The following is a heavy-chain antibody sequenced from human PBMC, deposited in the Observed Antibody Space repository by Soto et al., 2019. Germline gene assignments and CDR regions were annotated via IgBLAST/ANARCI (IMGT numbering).Heavy chain of an antibody. D-gene: IGHD6-13*01. CDR3: ARAVDARYSSFRVKAYYY. V-gene: IGHV4-59*01. CDR1: GGSISRYY. Sequence: ASENLSLPCTVSGGSISRYYWSWIRQPPGKGLEWIGYIYYSGSTNYNPSLKSRVTISVDTSKNQFSLKLSSVTAADTAVYYCARAVDARYSSFRVKAYYY. J-gene: IGHJ6*01. CDR2: IYYSGST.